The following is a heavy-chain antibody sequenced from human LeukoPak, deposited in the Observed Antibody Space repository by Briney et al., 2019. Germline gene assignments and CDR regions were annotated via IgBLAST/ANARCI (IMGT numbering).Heavy chain of an antibody. CDR2: IYYSGST. CDR3: ARTMIVVGPAEPLYYFDY. CDR1: GGSISSSSYY. V-gene: IGHV4-39*07. Sequence: PSETLSLTCTVSGGSISSSSYYWGWIRQPPGKGLEWIGSIYYSGSTYYNPSLKSRVTIPVDTSKNQFSLKLSSVTAADTGVYYCARTMIVVGPAEPLYYFDYWGQGTLVTVSS. J-gene: IGHJ4*02. D-gene: IGHD3-22*01.